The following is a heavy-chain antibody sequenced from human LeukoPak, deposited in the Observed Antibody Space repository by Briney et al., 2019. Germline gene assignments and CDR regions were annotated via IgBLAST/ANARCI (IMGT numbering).Heavy chain of an antibody. Sequence: SETLSLTCAVYGGSFSGYYWSWIRQPPGKGLEWIGEINHSGSTNYNPSLKSRVTISVDTSKNQLSLKLSSVTAADTAVYYCARGVSGSYPYYYYYMDVWGKGTTVTVSS. J-gene: IGHJ6*03. CDR3: ARGVSGSYPYYYYYMDV. CDR1: GGSFSGYY. CDR2: INHSGST. V-gene: IGHV4-34*01. D-gene: IGHD1-26*01.